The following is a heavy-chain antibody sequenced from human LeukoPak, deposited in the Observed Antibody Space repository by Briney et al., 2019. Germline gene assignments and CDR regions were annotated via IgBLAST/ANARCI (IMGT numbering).Heavy chain of an antibody. CDR2: ISGSGGST. Sequence: GGSLRLSCAASGFTFSSYATSWVRQAPGKGLEWVSAISGSGGSTYYADSVKGRFTISRDNSKNTLYLQMNSLRAEDTAVYYRAKGGMGDYGDYLHFDYWGQGTLVTVSS. CDR3: AKGGMGDYGDYLHFDY. J-gene: IGHJ4*02. CDR1: GFTFSSYA. V-gene: IGHV3-23*01. D-gene: IGHD4-17*01.